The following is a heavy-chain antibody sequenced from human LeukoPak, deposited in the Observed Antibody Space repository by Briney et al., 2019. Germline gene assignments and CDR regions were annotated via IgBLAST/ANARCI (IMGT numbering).Heavy chain of an antibody. V-gene: IGHV3-30*04. D-gene: IGHD1-7*01. CDR1: GFTFSRDS. Sequence: PGGSLRLSCTASGFTFSRDSMHGVREAPGKGLERVAVISYDGTNKYHADSVKGRFSISRDNSKNTQYLQMKGLRAEDTAVYYCARDSVWQLDLSPDDAFDIWGQGTMVTVSS. J-gene: IGHJ3*02. CDR2: ISYDGTNK. CDR3: ARDSVWQLDLSPDDAFDI.